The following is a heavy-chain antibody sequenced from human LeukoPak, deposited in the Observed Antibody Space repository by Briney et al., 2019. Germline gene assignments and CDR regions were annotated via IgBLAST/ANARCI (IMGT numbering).Heavy chain of an antibody. J-gene: IGHJ4*02. CDR2: IKNGTAGGTT. D-gene: IGHD2-2*01. CDR1: GFTFSNAW. V-gene: IGHV3-15*01. Sequence: HPGGSLRLSCAASGFTFSNAWMSWVRQAPGKGLEWIGRIKNGTAGGTTNYAAPVKGRFTISRDDSKNTLYLQMNSLKAKDTAVYYCTTQPAAVDYWGQGTLVTVSS. CDR3: TTQPAAVDY.